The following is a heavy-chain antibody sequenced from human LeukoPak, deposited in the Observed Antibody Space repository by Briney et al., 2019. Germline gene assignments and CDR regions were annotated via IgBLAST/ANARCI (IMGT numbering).Heavy chain of an antibody. CDR1: GYTFTHYG. CDR2: ISASNGNT. Sequence: GASVKVSCKTSGYTFTHYGISWVRQAPGQGLEWMGWISASNGNTNFAQKLQGRVTMTADRSTSTAYMELRSLRSDDTAVYYCARAGLNYYGRGTYRPRAPYYYYYMDVWGKGTTVTVSS. J-gene: IGHJ6*03. CDR3: ARAGLNYYGRGTYRPRAPYYYYYMDV. D-gene: IGHD3-10*01. V-gene: IGHV1-18*01.